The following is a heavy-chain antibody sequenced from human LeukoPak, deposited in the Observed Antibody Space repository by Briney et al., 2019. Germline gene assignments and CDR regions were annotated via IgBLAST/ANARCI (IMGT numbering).Heavy chain of an antibody. Sequence: PGGSLRLSCAASGFTFSSYWMHWVRQAPGKGLVWVSRINSDGSSTSYADSVKGRFTISRDNAKNTLYLQMNSLRAEDTAVYYCAKDPEWLLYRYLDYWGQGTLVTVSS. V-gene: IGHV3-74*01. CDR3: AKDPEWLLYRYLDY. J-gene: IGHJ4*02. CDR2: INSDGSST. CDR1: GFTFSSYW. D-gene: IGHD3-3*01.